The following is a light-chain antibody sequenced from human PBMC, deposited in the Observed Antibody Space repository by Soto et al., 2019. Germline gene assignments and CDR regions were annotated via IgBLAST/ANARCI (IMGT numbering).Light chain of an antibody. Sequence: EIVLTQSPGTLSLSPGERATLSCRASHSVSSTYLAWYHQKPGQAPRLLIYGASSRTTGIPDRFSGSGSGTGFTLTISRLEPEGFAVYYCQQYGSAPPWTFGQGTKVVIK. CDR1: HSVSSTY. CDR3: QQYGSAPPWT. J-gene: IGKJ1*01. V-gene: IGKV3-20*01. CDR2: GAS.